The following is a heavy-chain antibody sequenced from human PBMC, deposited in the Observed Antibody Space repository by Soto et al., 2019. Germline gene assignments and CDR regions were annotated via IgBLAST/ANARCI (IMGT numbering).Heavy chain of an antibody. CDR1: GFTFSSYA. CDR2: ISGSGVST. D-gene: IGHD3-16*02. CDR3: AKAIYDYVWRSYRPGDFDM. J-gene: IGHJ3*02. V-gene: IGHV3-23*01. Sequence: GGTLRLSCAASGFTFSSYAMSWVRQAPGKGLEWVSAISGSGVSTYYADSVKGRFTISRDNSKNTLYLQMNSLRAEDTAVYYCAKAIYDYVWRSYRPGDFDMWGHVPMIAVS.